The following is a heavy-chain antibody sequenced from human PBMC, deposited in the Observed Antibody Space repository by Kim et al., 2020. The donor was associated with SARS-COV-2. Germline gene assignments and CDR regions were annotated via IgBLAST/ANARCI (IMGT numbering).Heavy chain of an antibody. CDR1: GGSITSYY. V-gene: IGHV4-59*08. CDR2: IYEDGVI. Sequence: SETLSLTCSVSGGSITSYYWNWIRQTPGKGLEWIGYIYEDGVINYNPSLKSRVTISIDMSKNQFSLNLSSVTAADTALYYCARIDSGGWAFDLWGQGTMVTVSS. CDR3: ARIDSGGWAFDL. J-gene: IGHJ3*01. D-gene: IGHD3-22*01.